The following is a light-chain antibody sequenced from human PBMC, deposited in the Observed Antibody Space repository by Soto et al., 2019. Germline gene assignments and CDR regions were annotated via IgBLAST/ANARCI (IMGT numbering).Light chain of an antibody. CDR3: QQYNDWPPWT. V-gene: IGKV3-15*01. Sequence: EIVMTQSADTLSVSPGERAILSCRVSQSVSSSLAWYQQKPGQAPRLLIYGASTRATGIPARFSGSGSGAEFTLTISSLQSEDSAVYYCQQYNDWPPWTFGQGTKVDIK. CDR2: GAS. CDR1: QSVSSS. J-gene: IGKJ1*01.